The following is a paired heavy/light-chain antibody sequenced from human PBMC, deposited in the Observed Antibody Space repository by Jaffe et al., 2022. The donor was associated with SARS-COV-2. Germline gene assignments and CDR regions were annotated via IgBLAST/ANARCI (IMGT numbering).Heavy chain of an antibody. J-gene: IGHJ5*02. CDR3: ARANRADIVLMVYAIDWFDP. CDR2: ISSSSSYI. V-gene: IGHV3-21*01. Sequence: EVQLVESGGGLVKPGGSLRLSCAASGFTFSSYSMNWVRQAPGKGLEWVSSISSSSSYIYYADSVKGRFTISRDNAKNSLYLQMNSLRAEDTAVYYCARANRADIVLMVYAIDWFDPWGQGTLVTVSS. CDR1: GFTFSSYS. D-gene: IGHD2-8*01.
Light chain of an antibody. J-gene: IGLJ2*01. CDR1: NIGSKS. Sequence: SYVLTQPPSVSVAPGQTARITCGGNNIGSKSVHWYQQKPGQAPVLVVYDDSDRPSGIPERFSGSNSGNTATLTISRVEAGDEADYYCQVWDSSSDHHVVFGGGTKLTVL. CDR3: QVWDSSSDHHVV. CDR2: DDS. V-gene: IGLV3-21*02.